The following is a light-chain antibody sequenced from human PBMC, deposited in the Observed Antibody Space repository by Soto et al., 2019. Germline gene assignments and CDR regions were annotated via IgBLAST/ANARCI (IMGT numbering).Light chain of an antibody. CDR2: AAS. CDR3: QQLNSYPSIT. CDR1: QDISSS. V-gene: IGKV1-9*01. Sequence: DIQLTQSPSFLSASVGDRVTITCRASQDISSSLAWYQQKPGKAPKLLIYAASTLQGGVPSRFSGSGSGTEFSLTISSLQPEDVVTYYCQQLNSYPSITFGQGTRLEIK. J-gene: IGKJ5*01.